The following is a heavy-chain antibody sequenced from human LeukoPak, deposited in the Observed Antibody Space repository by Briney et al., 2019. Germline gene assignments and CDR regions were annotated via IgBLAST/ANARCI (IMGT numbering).Heavy chain of an antibody. V-gene: IGHV3-23*01. CDR1: GFAFASYG. CDR2: ITTNGGRT. Sequence: GGSLRLSCAASGFAFASYGMSWVRQAPGKGLEWVSFITTNGGRTSYADSVEGRFTISRDNPRNTLYMQMNSLRDEDTAVYYCAIMHGYYDGTGYWVQWGQGTLVTVSS. D-gene: IGHD3-22*01. J-gene: IGHJ1*01. CDR3: AIMHGYYDGTGYWVQ.